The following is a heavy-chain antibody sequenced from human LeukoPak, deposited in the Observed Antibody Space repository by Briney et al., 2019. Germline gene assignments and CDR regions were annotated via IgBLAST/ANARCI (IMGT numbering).Heavy chain of an antibody. CDR1: GFTFSSYA. Sequence: GGSLRLSCAASGFTFSSYAMSWVRLAPGKGLEWVSSISGSGGSTYYADSVKGRFTLSRDNTKNTLYMQMNSLRTEDTAVYYCAKGKEGDTWILFDYWGQGTLVTVSS. D-gene: IGHD5-18*01. CDR2: ISGSGGST. J-gene: IGHJ4*02. CDR3: AKGKEGDTWILFDY. V-gene: IGHV3-23*01.